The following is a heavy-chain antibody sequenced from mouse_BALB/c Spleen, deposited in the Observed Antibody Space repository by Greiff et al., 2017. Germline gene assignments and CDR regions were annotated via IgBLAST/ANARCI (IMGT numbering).Heavy chain of an antibody. Sequence: VQLKESGPELVKPGASVKVSCKASGYSFTDYNMYWVKQSHGKSLEWIGYIDPYNGGTSYNQKFKGKATLTVDKSSSTAFMHLNSLTSEDSAVYYCARGKSTMVTTLYYYAMDYWGQGTSVTVSS. V-gene: IGHV1S135*01. CDR2: IDPYNGGT. CDR1: GYSFTDYN. CDR3: ARGKSTMVTTLYYYAMDY. J-gene: IGHJ4*01. D-gene: IGHD2-1*01.